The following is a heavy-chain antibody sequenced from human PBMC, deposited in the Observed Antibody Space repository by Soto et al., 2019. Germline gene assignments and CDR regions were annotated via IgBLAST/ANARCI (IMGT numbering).Heavy chain of an antibody. CDR1: GFTFSSYA. D-gene: IGHD3-9*01. CDR2: ISSNGGST. J-gene: IGHJ4*02. CDR3: VKGVLRYFDWLLSTLDY. Sequence: GGSLRLSCSASGFTFSSYAMHWVRQAPGKGLEYVSAISSNGGSTYYADSVKGRFTISRDNSKNTLYLQMSSLRAEDTAVYYCVKGVLRYFDWLLSTLDYWGQGTLVTVSS. V-gene: IGHV3-64D*08.